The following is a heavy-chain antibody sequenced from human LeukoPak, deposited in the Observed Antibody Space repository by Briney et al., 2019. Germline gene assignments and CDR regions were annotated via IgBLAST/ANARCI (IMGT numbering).Heavy chain of an antibody. Sequence: GGSLRLSCAASGFTFSSYGMHWVRQAPSKGLEWVAFIRYDGSNKYYADSVKGRFTISRDNSKNTLYLQMNSLRAEDTAVYYCAKDWRSRYCSSTSYYSLDYWGQGTLVTVSS. CDR2: IRYDGSNK. CDR3: AKDWRSRYCSSTSYYSLDY. J-gene: IGHJ4*02. CDR1: GFTFSSYG. V-gene: IGHV3-30*02. D-gene: IGHD2-2*02.